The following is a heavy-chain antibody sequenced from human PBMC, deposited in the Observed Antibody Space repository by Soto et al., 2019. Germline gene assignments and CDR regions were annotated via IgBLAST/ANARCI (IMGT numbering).Heavy chain of an antibody. J-gene: IGHJ6*03. D-gene: IGHD5-12*01. V-gene: IGHV1-18*01. Sequence: ASVKVSCKASGYTFTSYGISWVRQAPGQGLEWMGWISAYNGNTNYAQKLQSRVTMTTDTSTSTAYMELRSLRSDDTAVYYCASAIGEGGYDLPYYYYMDVWGKGTTVTVSS. CDR2: ISAYNGNT. CDR3: ASAIGEGGYDLPYYYYMDV. CDR1: GYTFTSYG.